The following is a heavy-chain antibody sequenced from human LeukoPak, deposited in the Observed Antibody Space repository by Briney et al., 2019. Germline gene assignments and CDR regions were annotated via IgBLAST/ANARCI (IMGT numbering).Heavy chain of an antibody. CDR1: GFTFSSYE. J-gene: IGHJ4*02. D-gene: IGHD1-26*01. CDR2: ISHGATT. CDR3: ARGVYGSQDY. Sequence: GSLRLSCAASGFTFSSYEMNWVRQAPGKGLEWIGSISHGATTYYKPSLKSRLTISIDVSKNHFSLELTSVTATDTAVYYCARGVYGSQDYWGQGTLVTVSS. V-gene: IGHV4-38-2*01.